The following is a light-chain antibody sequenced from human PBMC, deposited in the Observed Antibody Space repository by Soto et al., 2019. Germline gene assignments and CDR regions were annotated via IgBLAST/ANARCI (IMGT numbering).Light chain of an antibody. CDR1: SSDVGSYNL. Sequence: QPVLTQSASVSGSPGQSITISCTGTSSDVGSYNLVSWYQQHPGKAPKLMIYEGSERPSGVSNRFSGSKSGNTASLTISGLQAEDEADYYCSSYAGSSTLLFGGGTKLTVL. CDR2: EGS. V-gene: IGLV2-23*01. J-gene: IGLJ2*01. CDR3: SSYAGSSTLL.